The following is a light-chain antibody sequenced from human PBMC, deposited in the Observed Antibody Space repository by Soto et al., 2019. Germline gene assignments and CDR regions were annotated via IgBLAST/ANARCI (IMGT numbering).Light chain of an antibody. V-gene: IGKV3-11*01. J-gene: IGKJ4*01. CDR2: DAS. CDR1: QSVSSY. CDR3: QQRANWPLT. Sequence: EIVLTQSPATLSLSPGERATLSCRASQSVSSYLAWYQQKPGQAPRLLIYDASNRATGIPARISGSGSGTDFTLTISSLEPEDFAIYYCQQRANWPLTFGGGTKVEIK.